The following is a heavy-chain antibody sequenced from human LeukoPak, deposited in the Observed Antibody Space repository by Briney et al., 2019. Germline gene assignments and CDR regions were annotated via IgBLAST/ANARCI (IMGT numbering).Heavy chain of an antibody. D-gene: IGHD3-22*01. V-gene: IGHV3-48*04. CDR1: GFTFSSYS. J-gene: IGHJ4*02. CDR3: ARDTYDSSGYYAHLDY. Sequence: GGSLRLSCAASGFTFSSYSMNWVRQAPGKGLEWVSYISSSSSTIYYADSVKGRFTISRDNAKNSLYLQMSSLRAEDTAVYYCARDTYDSSGYYAHLDYWGQGTLVTVSS. CDR2: ISSSSSTI.